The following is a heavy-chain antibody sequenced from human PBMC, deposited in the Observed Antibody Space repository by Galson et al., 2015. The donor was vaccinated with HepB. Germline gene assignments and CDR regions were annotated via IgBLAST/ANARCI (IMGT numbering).Heavy chain of an antibody. CDR3: ASGYYGSGSYYNASSDFDY. V-gene: IGHV1-69*02. Sequence: SVKVSCKASGGTFSSYTISWVRQAPGQGLEWMGRIIPILGIANYAQKFQGRVTITADKSTSTAYMELSSLRSEDTAVYYCASGYYGSGSYYNASSDFDYWGQGTLVTVSS. CDR1: GGTFSSYT. CDR2: IIPILGIA. D-gene: IGHD3-10*01. J-gene: IGHJ4*02.